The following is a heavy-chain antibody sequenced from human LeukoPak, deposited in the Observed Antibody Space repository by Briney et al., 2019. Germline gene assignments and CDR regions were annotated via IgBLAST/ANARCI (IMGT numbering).Heavy chain of an antibody. CDR3: VRRNYVSGRIDP. Sequence: TETLSLTCTVSGGSISSSDYLWAWVRQPPGKGLEWIGDFYYNGVTSYDPSLKSRVTISVDTSKNQFSLNLTSVTAADTAVYHCVRRNYVSGRIDPWGQGTLVTVSS. D-gene: IGHD3-16*01. V-gene: IGHV4-39*01. CDR1: GGSISSSDYL. J-gene: IGHJ5*02. CDR2: FYYNGVT.